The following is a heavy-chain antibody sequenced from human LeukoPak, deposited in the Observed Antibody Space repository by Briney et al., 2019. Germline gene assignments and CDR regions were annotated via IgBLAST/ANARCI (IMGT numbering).Heavy chain of an antibody. Sequence: GGSLRLSCAASGFSFDDYGMSWVRQAPGKGLEWVSGINWNGGSTGYADSVKGRFTISRDNPKNSLYLQMNSLRAEDTALYYCARGVDYDSSGYYSPSFDYWGQGTLVTVSS. CDR1: GFSFDDYG. CDR3: ARGVDYDSSGYYSPSFDY. J-gene: IGHJ4*02. CDR2: INWNGGST. V-gene: IGHV3-20*04. D-gene: IGHD3-22*01.